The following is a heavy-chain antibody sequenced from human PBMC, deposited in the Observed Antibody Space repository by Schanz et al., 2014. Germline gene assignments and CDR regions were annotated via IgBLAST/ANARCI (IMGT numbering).Heavy chain of an antibody. Sequence: QVQLVQSGADVKKPGASVKVSCKASGNTLSAYYIHWIRQAPGQGLEWMGWIDPNSGGTNYAQKFQGRVTMTSDTSISTAYMEMSRLISDDTAVYYCAREMLDIVATMDDDAFDIWGQGTMVTVSS. CDR3: AREMLDIVATMDDDAFDI. D-gene: IGHD5-12*01. J-gene: IGHJ3*02. CDR1: GNTLSAYY. V-gene: IGHV1-2*02. CDR2: IDPNSGGT.